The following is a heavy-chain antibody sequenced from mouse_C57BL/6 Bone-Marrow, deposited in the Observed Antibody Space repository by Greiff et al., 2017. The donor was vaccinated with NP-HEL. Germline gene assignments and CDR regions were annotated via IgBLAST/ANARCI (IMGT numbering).Heavy chain of an antibody. J-gene: IGHJ2*01. V-gene: IGHV2-2*01. CDR1: GFSLTSYG. D-gene: IGHD2-2*01. Sequence: QVQLQQSGPGLVQLSQSLSITCTVSGFSLTSYGVHWVRPSPGKGLEWLGVIWSGGGTDYNAAFISRLSISKDNSKTQVFVKMNSLQVDDTVIYYCARNGMVTTRGFDYWGQGTTLTVSS. CDR2: IWSGGGT. CDR3: ARNGMVTTRGFDY.